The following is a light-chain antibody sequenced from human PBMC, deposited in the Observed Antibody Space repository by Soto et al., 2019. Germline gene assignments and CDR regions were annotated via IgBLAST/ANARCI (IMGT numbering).Light chain of an antibody. CDR2: DAS. CDR1: QSVSSS. V-gene: IGKV3-11*01. J-gene: IGKJ2*01. Sequence: DIVLTQSPATLSLSPGERATLSCRASQSVSSSLAWYQQKPGQAPRLLIYDASNRATGIPARFSGSGSGTDFTLTISGLEPEDFAVYYCQQRSNWPTFGQGTKLEIK. CDR3: QQRSNWPT.